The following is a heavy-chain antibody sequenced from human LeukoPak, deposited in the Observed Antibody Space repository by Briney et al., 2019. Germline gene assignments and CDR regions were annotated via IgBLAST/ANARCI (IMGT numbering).Heavy chain of an antibody. CDR2: IIPIFGTA. V-gene: IGHV1-69*13. CDR1: GGTFSSYA. CDR3: ARAAAPGLMEYYFDY. D-gene: IGHD2-8*01. Sequence: ASVKVSCKASGGTFSSYAISWARQAPGQGLEWMGGIIPIFGTANYAQKFQGRVTITADESTSTAYMELSSLRSEDTAVYYCARAAAPGLMEYYFDYWGQGTLVTVSS. J-gene: IGHJ4*02.